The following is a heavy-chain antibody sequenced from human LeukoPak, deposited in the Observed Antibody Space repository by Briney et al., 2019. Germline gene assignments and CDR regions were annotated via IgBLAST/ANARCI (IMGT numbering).Heavy chain of an antibody. Sequence: PGGSLRLSCAASGFTFSSFWMSWVRQAPGKGLEWVANIKHDGSEQNYVDSEKGRFSISRENAKNSLYLQMNSLRAEDTAVYYCARDSIYCSSTSCYVYYYYYMDVWGKGTTVTVSS. D-gene: IGHD2-2*01. V-gene: IGHV3-7*01. CDR3: ARDSIYCSSTSCYVYYYYYMDV. CDR1: GFTFSSFW. CDR2: IKHDGSEQ. J-gene: IGHJ6*03.